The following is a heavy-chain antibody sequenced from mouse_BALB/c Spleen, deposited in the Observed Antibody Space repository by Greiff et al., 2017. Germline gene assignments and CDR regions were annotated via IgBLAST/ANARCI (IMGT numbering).Heavy chain of an antibody. D-gene: IGHD3-2*01. CDR3: TIDSWNYAMDY. CDR2: IYPSDSYT. CDR1: GYTFTSYW. Sequence: VQLQQPGAELVRPGASVKLSCKASGYTFTSYWINWVKQRPGQGLEWIGNIYPSDSYTNYNQKFKDKATLTVDKSSSTAYMQLSSPTSEDSAVYYCTIDSWNYAMDYWGQGTSVTVSS. V-gene: IGHV1-69*02. J-gene: IGHJ4*01.